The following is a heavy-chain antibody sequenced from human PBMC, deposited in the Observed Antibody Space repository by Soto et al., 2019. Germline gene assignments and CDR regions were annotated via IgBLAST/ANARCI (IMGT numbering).Heavy chain of an antibody. V-gene: IGHV3-23*01. D-gene: IGHD6-19*01. J-gene: IGHJ4*02. CDR2: TPGSGGSS. CDR1: GFTFKSYA. Sequence: GGSLRLSCAASGFTFKSYAMNWVRRAPGKGLEWVASTPGSGGSSYYADSVKGRFTISRDNSKNTLYLDLSSLKAEDTAMYYCARGGSTGWFYFDFWGQGTQVTVSS. CDR3: ARGGSTGWFYFDF.